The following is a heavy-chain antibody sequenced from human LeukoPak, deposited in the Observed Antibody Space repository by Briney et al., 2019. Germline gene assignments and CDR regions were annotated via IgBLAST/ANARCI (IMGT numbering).Heavy chain of an antibody. CDR3: ARERYSGTYYFDY. CDR2: IKQGGGEI. CDR1: GFIFSSYW. Sequence: PGGSLRLSCAASGFIFSSYWMSWARQAPGKGLEWVANIKQGGGEIYYVDSVKGRFTISRDNAKNSLYLQMNSLRVEDTAVYYCARERYSGTYYFDYWGQGTLVTVSS. V-gene: IGHV3-7*01. J-gene: IGHJ4*02. D-gene: IGHD1-26*01.